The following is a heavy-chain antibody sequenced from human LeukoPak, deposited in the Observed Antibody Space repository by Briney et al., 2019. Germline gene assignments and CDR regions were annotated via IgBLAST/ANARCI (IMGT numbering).Heavy chain of an antibody. CDR3: ARVLHYYDSSGYSYYFDY. CDR2: IYYTGST. Sequence: PSETLSLTCTVSGGSISSYYWSWIRQPPGKGLEWFGYIYYTGSTNYNPSLKSRVTISVDTSKNQFSLKLSSVTAADTAVYYCARVLHYYDSSGYSYYFDYWGQGTLVTVSS. D-gene: IGHD3-22*01. V-gene: IGHV4-59*01. CDR1: GGSISSYY. J-gene: IGHJ4*02.